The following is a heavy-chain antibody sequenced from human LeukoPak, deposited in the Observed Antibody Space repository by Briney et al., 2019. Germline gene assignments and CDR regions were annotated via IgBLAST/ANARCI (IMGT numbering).Heavy chain of an antibody. Sequence: GGSLRLSCATSGFTFSSYSMTWVRQAPGKGLDWVSSINSYSSDIYYADSVKGRSTISRDNAKNSLYLQMNSLRAEDTAVYYCTTDLRKAARPLDYWGQGTLVTVSS. CDR1: GFTFSSYS. V-gene: IGHV3-21*01. CDR2: INSYSSDI. D-gene: IGHD6-6*01. CDR3: TTDLRKAARPLDY. J-gene: IGHJ4*02.